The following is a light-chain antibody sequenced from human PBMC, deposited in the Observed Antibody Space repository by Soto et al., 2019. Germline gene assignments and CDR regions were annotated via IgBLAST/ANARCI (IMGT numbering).Light chain of an antibody. CDR3: QHPNRWPHT. V-gene: IGKV3-15*01. CDR2: DAS. J-gene: IGKJ2*01. Sequence: VMTQSPATLSVSPGESATLSCRASLTVSSDLAWLQQKPGQAPRLLIYDASTRATGIAARFSGSGSGTEFTLTISHLHPEDFEVYYGQHPNRWPHTFGQGTKLEIK. CDR1: LTVSSD.